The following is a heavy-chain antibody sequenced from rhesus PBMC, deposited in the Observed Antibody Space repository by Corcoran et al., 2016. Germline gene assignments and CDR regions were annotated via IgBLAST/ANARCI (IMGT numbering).Heavy chain of an antibody. CDR1: GYSISSGYY. Sequence: QVQLQESGPGLVKPSETLSLTCAVSGYSISSGYYWSWIRQPPGKGRGWIGYITYRWSTRYNPALKSRFTISRDTSKNQFSLKLSSVTAADTAVYYCAGRIAGTNNHFDYWGQGVLVTVSS. CDR3: AGRIAGTNNHFDY. J-gene: IGHJ4*01. V-gene: IGHV4-122*02. CDR2: ITYRWST. D-gene: IGHD1-1*01.